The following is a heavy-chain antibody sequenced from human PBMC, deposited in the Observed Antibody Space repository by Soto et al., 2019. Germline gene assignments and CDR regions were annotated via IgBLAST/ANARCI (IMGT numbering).Heavy chain of an antibody. V-gene: IGHV1-3*04. Sequence: DSVQASCKASGYPIPYYPIHWVRQAPGQRLEWMGWINIGNGNTASSQKFQDRGTITREKSASTAYMELTSPRSEDTAVYYCARDAVCGGRCNDKYFYTCGKGSLVTVAS. CDR1: GYPIPYYP. CDR3: ARDAVCGGRCNDKYFYT. CDR2: INIGNGNT. J-gene: IGHJ1*01. D-gene: IGHD2-15*01.